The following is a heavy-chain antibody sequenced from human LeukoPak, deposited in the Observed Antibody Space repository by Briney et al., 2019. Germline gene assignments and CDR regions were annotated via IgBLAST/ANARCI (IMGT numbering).Heavy chain of an antibody. J-gene: IGHJ4*02. Sequence: PGGSLRLSCAASGFTFSSYWMSWVRQAPGKGLEWVANIKQDGSEKYYVDSVKGRFTISRDNAKNSLYLQMNSLRAEDTAVYYCARVHDSSGYFGGFDYWGQGTLVTVSS. V-gene: IGHV3-7*01. CDR2: IKQDGSEK. CDR1: GFTFSSYW. CDR3: ARVHDSSGYFGGFDY. D-gene: IGHD3-22*01.